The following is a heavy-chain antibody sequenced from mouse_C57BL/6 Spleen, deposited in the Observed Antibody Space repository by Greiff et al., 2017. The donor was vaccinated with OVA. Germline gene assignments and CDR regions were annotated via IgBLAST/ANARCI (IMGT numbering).Heavy chain of an antibody. D-gene: IGHD2-3*01. CDR1: GFTFSDFY. CDR2: SRNKANDYTT. V-gene: IGHV7-1*01. J-gene: IGHJ4*01. Sequence: EVKLMESGGGLVQSGRSLRLSCATSGFTFSDFYMEWVRQAPGKGLEWIAASRNKANDYTTEYSASVKGRFIVSRDTSQSILYLQMNALRAEDTAIYYCARDAPYEDAMDYWGQGTSVTVSS. CDR3: ARDAPYEDAMDY.